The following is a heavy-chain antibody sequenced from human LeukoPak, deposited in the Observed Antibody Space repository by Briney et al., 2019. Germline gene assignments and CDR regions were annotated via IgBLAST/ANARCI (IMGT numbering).Heavy chain of an antibody. CDR1: GFTFSSYA. CDR2: ISGSGGST. CDR3: ARDGELTGDRTEY. V-gene: IGHV3-23*01. Sequence: GGSLRLSCAASGFTFSSYAMSWVRQAPGKGLEWVSAISGSGGSTYYADSVKGRFTISRDNSKNTLYLQMNSLRAEDTAVYYCARDGELTGDRTEYWGQGTLVTVSS. J-gene: IGHJ4*02. D-gene: IGHD1-7*01.